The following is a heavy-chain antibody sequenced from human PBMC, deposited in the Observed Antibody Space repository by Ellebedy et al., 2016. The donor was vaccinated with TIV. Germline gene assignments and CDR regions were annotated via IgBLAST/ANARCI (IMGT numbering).Heavy chain of an antibody. V-gene: IGHV3-7*01. J-gene: IGHJ4*01. CDR3: ARSPATGTVDY. CDR2: INQGGSET. Sequence: GESLKISXAASRFTFSTYWMSWVRQAPGKGLEWVANINQGGSETYYVDSVKGRFTMSRDNAKNSLYLQLNSLRAEDTAVYYCARSPATGTVDYWGHGTLVTVSS. CDR1: RFTFSTYW. D-gene: IGHD1-1*01.